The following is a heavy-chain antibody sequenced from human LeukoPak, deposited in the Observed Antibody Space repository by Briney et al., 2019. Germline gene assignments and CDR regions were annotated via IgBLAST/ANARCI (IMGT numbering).Heavy chain of an antibody. Sequence: GESLKISCKGSGYSFTSYWIAWVRQMPGKGLGWMGIIYPGDSDARYSPSFQGQITISADKSIRTAYLQWSSLKASDTAMYYCARVDRAHNWFDPWGQGTLVTVSS. CDR1: GYSFTSYW. CDR2: IYPGDSDA. D-gene: IGHD1-14*01. V-gene: IGHV5-51*01. CDR3: ARVDRAHNWFDP. J-gene: IGHJ5*02.